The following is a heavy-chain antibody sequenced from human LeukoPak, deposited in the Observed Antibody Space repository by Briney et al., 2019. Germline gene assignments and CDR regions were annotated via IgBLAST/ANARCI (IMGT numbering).Heavy chain of an antibody. J-gene: IGHJ4*02. Sequence: PGGSLRLSSAASGFTFSSYSMNWVRQAPGKGLEWVSSISSSSSYIYYADSVKGRFTISRDNAKNSLYLQMNSLRAEDTAVYYCARVRSVYSSSRAGNFDYWGQGTLVTVSS. CDR1: GFTFSSYS. V-gene: IGHV3-21*01. CDR3: ARVRSVYSSSRAGNFDY. CDR2: ISSSSSYI. D-gene: IGHD6-6*01.